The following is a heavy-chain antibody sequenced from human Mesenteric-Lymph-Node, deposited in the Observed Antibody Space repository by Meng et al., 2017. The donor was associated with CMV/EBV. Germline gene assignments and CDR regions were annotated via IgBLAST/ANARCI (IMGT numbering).Heavy chain of an antibody. CDR2: FYYTGST. CDR3: ARRGGTVTTFDY. J-gene: IGHJ4*02. V-gene: IGHV4-39*01. CDR1: GGSISSSSYY. D-gene: IGHD4-11*01. Sequence: ESLKISCTVSGGSISSSSYYWGWIRQPPGKGLEWIGTFYYTGSTHYNPSLKSRVTMSVDTSKNQFSLKLSSVTAADTAVYFCARRGGTVTTFDYWGQGTLVTVSS.